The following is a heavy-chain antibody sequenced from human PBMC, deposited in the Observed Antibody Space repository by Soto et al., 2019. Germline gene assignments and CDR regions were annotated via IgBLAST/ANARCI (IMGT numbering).Heavy chain of an antibody. Sequence: SETLSLTCTVSAGSISSGDYYWNWIRQTPGKGLEWIGNIFFRGSTHYNPSLKSRVFISVDTSKNQFSLRLTSVTAADTAVYYCARVVTADDAFDVWGQGTMVT. CDR1: AGSISSGDYY. J-gene: IGHJ3*01. CDR2: IFFRGST. CDR3: ARVVTADDAFDV. V-gene: IGHV4-30-4*08. D-gene: IGHD2-21*02.